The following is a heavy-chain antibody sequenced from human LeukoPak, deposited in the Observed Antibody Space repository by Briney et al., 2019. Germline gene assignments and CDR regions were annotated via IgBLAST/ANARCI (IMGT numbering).Heavy chain of an antibody. CDR1: GFTFSSYA. V-gene: IGHV3-23*01. Sequence: GGSLRLSCAASGFTFSSYAMSWVRQAPGKGLEWVSAISGSGGSTYYADSVKGRFTISRDNSKNTLYLQMNSLRAEDTAVYYCAKGFKQQLVRTALGYWGQGTLVTVPS. D-gene: IGHD6-13*01. CDR2: ISGSGGST. CDR3: AKGFKQQLVRTALGY. J-gene: IGHJ4*02.